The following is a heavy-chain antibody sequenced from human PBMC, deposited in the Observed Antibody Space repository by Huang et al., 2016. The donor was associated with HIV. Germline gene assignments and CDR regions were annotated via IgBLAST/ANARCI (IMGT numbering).Heavy chain of an antibody. D-gene: IGHD5-18*01. J-gene: IGHJ6*02. Sequence: EEQLVQSGAEVKKPGESLKISCEGSGYSFAKYWIGWVRQMPGKGLEGMGVIYPEDAYTSYIPSIQGHVSISADKSISTAYLQLSILKASDTAMYYCARLDTARNYYYYGLDVWGQGTSVIVSS. CDR3: ARLDTARNYYYYGLDV. CDR1: GYSFAKYW. V-gene: IGHV5-51*01. CDR2: IYPEDAYT.